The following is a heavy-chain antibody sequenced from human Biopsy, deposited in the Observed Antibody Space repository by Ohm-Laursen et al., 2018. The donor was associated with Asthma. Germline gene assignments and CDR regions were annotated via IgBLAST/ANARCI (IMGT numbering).Heavy chain of an antibody. V-gene: IGHV4-34*01. CDR3: ARGPEWSGLDI. CDR1: GLSSSAYY. CDR2: SDHRGNT. D-gene: IGHD3-3*01. J-gene: IGHJ6*02. Sequence: TLSLTCCMYGLSSSAYYWTWIRQTPGKGLEWIGESDHRGNTNTNATLKSRVTISKAKSANEFSLKMKSVTAADTAIYYCARGPEWSGLDIWGQGTTVTVSS.